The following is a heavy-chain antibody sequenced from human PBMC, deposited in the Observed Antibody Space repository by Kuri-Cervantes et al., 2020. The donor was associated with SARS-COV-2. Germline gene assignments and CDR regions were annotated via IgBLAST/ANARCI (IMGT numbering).Heavy chain of an antibody. CDR1: GFTFSSYA. J-gene: IGHJ5*02. CDR2: ISSSSSYT. Sequence: GGSLRLSCAASGFTFSSYAMHWVRQAPGKGLEWVSSISSSSSYTNYADSVKGRFTISRDNAKNSLYLQMNSLRDEDTAVYYCARVDCSGGSCYPQFDPWGQGTLVTVSS. CDR3: ARVDCSGGSCYPQFDP. D-gene: IGHD2-15*01. V-gene: IGHV3-21*01.